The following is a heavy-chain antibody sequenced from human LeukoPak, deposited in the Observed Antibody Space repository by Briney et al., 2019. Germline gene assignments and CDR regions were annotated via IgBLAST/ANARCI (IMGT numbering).Heavy chain of an antibody. J-gene: IGHJ4*02. CDR3: ARAIRGYSHDAF. D-gene: IGHD5-18*01. CDR2: ISGGATDI. CDR1: GFTFSDYY. V-gene: IGHV3-11*01. Sequence: GGCLRLSCAASGFTFSDYYMSWIRQTPREGLEWVSYISGGATDIKYVDSVKGRFTASRDNAKNSVSLQMNSLRAEDTAVYYCARAIRGYSHDAFWGQGTLVTVSS.